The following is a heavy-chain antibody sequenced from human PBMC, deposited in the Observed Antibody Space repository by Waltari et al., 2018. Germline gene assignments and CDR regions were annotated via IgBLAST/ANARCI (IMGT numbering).Heavy chain of an antibody. D-gene: IGHD6-13*01. CDR3: ARAMRRSAPYYSSRNYYMDV. Sequence: QVQLVQSGAEVKKPGSSVKVSCKASGGTFSSYAISWVRQAPGQGLEWMGGISPSFGTANYAQKFQGRVTITADESTSTAYMELSSLRSEDTAVYYCARAMRRSAPYYSSRNYYMDVWGKGTTVTVSS. CDR2: ISPSFGTA. V-gene: IGHV1-69*12. CDR1: GGTFSSYA. J-gene: IGHJ6*03.